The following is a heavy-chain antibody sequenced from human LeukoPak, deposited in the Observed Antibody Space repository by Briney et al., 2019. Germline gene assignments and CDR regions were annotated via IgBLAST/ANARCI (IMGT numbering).Heavy chain of an antibody. J-gene: IGHJ4*02. V-gene: IGHV4-30-4*08. CDR1: GGSISSGDYY. Sequence: PSQTLSLTGTVSGGSISSGDYYWSWIRQPPGKGLEWIGYIYYSGSTYYNPSLKSRVTISVDTSKNQFSLKLSSVTAADTAVYYCARDTSIGGASYWGQGTLVTVSS. CDR3: ARDTSIGGASY. D-gene: IGHD1-26*01. CDR2: IYYSGST.